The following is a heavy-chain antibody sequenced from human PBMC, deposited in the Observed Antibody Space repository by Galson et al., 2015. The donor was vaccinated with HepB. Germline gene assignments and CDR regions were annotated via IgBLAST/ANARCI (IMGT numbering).Heavy chain of an antibody. CDR1: GYTFSNYD. Sequence: SVKVSCKASGYTFSNYDLNWVRQAPGQGLEWMGWISAYNGNTVYAQKLQGRVTMTTDTSTSTAYMELRSLRSDDTAVYYCAREGFHDNRPPNPLDYWGQGTLVTVSS. J-gene: IGHJ4*02. CDR3: AREGFHDNRPPNPLDY. V-gene: IGHV1-18*01. CDR2: ISAYNGNT. D-gene: IGHD3-22*01.